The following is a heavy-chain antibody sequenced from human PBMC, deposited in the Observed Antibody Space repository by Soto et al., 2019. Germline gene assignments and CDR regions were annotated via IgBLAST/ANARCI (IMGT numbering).Heavy chain of an antibody. V-gene: IGHV3-23*01. J-gene: IGHJ5*02. CDR2: ISGSGGTT. CDR1: GFTFSSYA. Sequence: EVQLLESGGGLVQPGGSLRLSCAASGFTFSSYAMSWVRQAPGKGLEWVSGISGSGGTTNYADSVKGRFTISRDNSKNTLYVQMSSLRADDTAVYYCARDGPGLCTSTSCYGFPFGGPFDPWGQGTLVTVSS. D-gene: IGHD2-2*01. CDR3: ARDGPGLCTSTSCYGFPFGGPFDP.